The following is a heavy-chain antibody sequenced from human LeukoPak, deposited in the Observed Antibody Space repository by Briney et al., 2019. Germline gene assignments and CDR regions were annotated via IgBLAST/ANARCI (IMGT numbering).Heavy chain of an antibody. V-gene: IGHV3-21*01. CDR1: GFTFSSYS. Sequence: PGGSLRLSCAASGFTFSSYSMNWVRQAPGKGLEWVSSISSSSSYIYYADSVKGRFTISRDNAKNSLYLQMNSLRAEDTAVYYCAREGVLPRYDSSGYYPPDYWGQGTLVTVSS. CDR3: AREGVLPRYDSSGYYPPDY. D-gene: IGHD3-22*01. J-gene: IGHJ4*02. CDR2: ISSSSSYI.